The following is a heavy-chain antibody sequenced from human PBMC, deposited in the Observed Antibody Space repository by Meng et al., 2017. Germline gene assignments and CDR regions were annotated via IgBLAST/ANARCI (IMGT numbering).Heavy chain of an antibody. D-gene: IGHD5-18*01. CDR3: ARGRGVDTAMSNYYYYGRDV. J-gene: IGHJ6*02. V-gene: IGHV1-69*13. CDR2: IIPIFGTA. Sequence: SVKVSCKASGGTFSSYAISWVRQAPGQGLEWMGGIIPIFGTANYAQKFQGRVTITADESTSTAYMELSSLRSEDTAVYYCARGRGVDTAMSNYYYYGRDVWGQGTTVTVSS. CDR1: GGTFSSYA.